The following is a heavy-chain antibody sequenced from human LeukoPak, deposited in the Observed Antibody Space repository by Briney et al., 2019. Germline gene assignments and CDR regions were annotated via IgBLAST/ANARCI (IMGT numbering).Heavy chain of an antibody. V-gene: IGHV4-34*01. J-gene: IGHJ4*02. CDR1: GGSFSGYY. CDR3: ARQGRYYGSGSYYARYKLDY. Sequence: ASETLSLTCAVYGGSFSGYYWSWVRQPPGKGLEWVGEINHSGSPHYNPSLKSRVTLSVNPSNNQFSLKLTSVTAADPAVYYCARQGRYYGSGSYYARYKLDYWGQGTLVTVSS. CDR2: INHSGSP. D-gene: IGHD3-10*01.